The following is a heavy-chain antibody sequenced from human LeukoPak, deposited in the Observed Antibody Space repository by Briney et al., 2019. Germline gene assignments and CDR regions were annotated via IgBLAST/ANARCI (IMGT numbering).Heavy chain of an antibody. CDR1: GFTFSSYG. V-gene: IGHV3-23*01. CDR3: AKVPDRGSYFDY. Sequence: PGGSLRLSCAASGFTFSSYGMSWVRQAPGKGLEWVSAISGSGGSTYYADSVKGRFTISRDKSKNMLYLQMNSLRAEDTAVYYCAKVPDRGSYFDYWGQGTLVTVSS. D-gene: IGHD1-26*01. J-gene: IGHJ4*02. CDR2: ISGSGGST.